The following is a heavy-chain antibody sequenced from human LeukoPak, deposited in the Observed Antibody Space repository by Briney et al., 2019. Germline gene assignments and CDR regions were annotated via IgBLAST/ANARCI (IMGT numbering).Heavy chain of an antibody. CDR3: VGIDLNVIVVVPR. CDR2: ISGSGGTS. V-gene: IGHV3-23*01. J-gene: IGHJ4*02. Sequence: PGGSLRLSCAASGFTFSSHAMSWVRQAPGKGLEWVSGISGSGGTSYYADSVKGRFTISRDNSKNTLYLQMNSLRADDTAIYYCVGIDLNVIVVVPRWGQGTLVTVSS. CDR1: GFTFSSHA. D-gene: IGHD3-22*01.